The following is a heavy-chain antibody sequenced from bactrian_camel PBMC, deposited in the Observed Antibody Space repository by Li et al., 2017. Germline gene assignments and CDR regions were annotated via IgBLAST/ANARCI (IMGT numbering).Heavy chain of an antibody. V-gene: IGHV3S25*01. D-gene: IGHD5*01. J-gene: IGHJ4*01. Sequence: QLVESGGGSVQAGGSLRLSCTVSGYTSSTCMGWFRQAQGTEREGVAAIYTDGSGAGIYYADSVKGRFTISQDNAKKTAFLQMNSLKPEDTAVYYCAADELDYGFGASMCGGTYWSQGTQVTVS. CDR1: GYTSSTC. CDR3: AADELDYGFGASMCGGTY. CDR2: IYTDGSGAGI.